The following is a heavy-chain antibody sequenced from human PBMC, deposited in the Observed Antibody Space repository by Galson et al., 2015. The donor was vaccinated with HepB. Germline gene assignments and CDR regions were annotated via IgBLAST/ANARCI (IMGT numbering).Heavy chain of an antibody. CDR2: IWYDGGNK. CDR1: GMTFSSYG. J-gene: IGHJ6*02. D-gene: IGHD3-10*01. V-gene: IGHV3-33*08. CDR3: ARDYGSGMDV. Sequence: SLRLSCAASGMTFSSYGMHWVRQAPGKGLEWVAIIWYDGGNKYYEDSVKGRFTIPRDNSKNMLYLQMNSLRAEDTAVYYCARDYGSGMDVWGQGTTVTVSS.